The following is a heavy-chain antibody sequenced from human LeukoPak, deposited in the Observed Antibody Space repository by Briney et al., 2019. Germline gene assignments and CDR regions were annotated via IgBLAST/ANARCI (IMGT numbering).Heavy chain of an antibody. D-gene: IGHD5-24*01. CDR1: GFTFSSYW. CDR2: INTGGSTT. Sequence: GGSLRLSCAASGFTFSSYWMRWVRQAPGKGLVWVSRINTGGSTTDYADSVKGRFTISRDNAKNTLYLQMNSLRGEDTAVYYCSRDLRGRDDYWGQGILVIVSS. J-gene: IGHJ4*02. CDR3: SRDLRGRDDY. V-gene: IGHV3-74*01.